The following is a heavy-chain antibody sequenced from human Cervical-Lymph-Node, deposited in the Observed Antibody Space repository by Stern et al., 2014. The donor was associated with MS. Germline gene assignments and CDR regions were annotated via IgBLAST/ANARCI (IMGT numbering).Heavy chain of an antibody. V-gene: IGHV3-21*01. CDR1: GFTFSNYN. CDR3: ARDKIPAALLSIPDY. Sequence: EMQLVESGGGLVKPGGSLRLSCAASGFTFSNYNMNWVRQAPGKGLEWGSSISSSGTYIYYADSVKGRFTISRDNDKNSLFLQMNSLRAEDTAVYYCARDKIPAALLSIPDYWGQGTLVTVYS. J-gene: IGHJ4*02. CDR2: ISSSGTYI. D-gene: IGHD2-2*01.